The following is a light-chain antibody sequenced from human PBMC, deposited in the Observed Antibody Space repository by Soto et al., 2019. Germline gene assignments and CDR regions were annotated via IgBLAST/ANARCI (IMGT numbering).Light chain of an antibody. CDR3: HQYSDWPRT. CDR1: QSIGSH. Sequence: EIVMTQSPATLSVSPGERVTLSCRASQSIGSHLAWYQQRPGQAPRLLIFGASTRASDIPARFSGSESGTEFTLTISSLQSEDFAVYYCHQYSDWPRTFGQGTKVEI. V-gene: IGKV3-15*01. J-gene: IGKJ1*01. CDR2: GAS.